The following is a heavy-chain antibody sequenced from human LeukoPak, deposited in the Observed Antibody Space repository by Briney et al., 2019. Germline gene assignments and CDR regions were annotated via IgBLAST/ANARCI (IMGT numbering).Heavy chain of an antibody. V-gene: IGHV1-2*02. CDR2: INPNSGGT. CDR1: GYTFSGYY. Sequence: GASVKVSCKASGYTFSGYYLYWVRQAPGQGLEWMGWINPNSGGTNYAQKFQGRVTMTRDTSISTAYMELSRLRSDDTAVYYCARGRYYDILTGYPNPSDYWGQGTLVTVSS. J-gene: IGHJ4*02. D-gene: IGHD3-9*01. CDR3: ARGRYYDILTGYPNPSDY.